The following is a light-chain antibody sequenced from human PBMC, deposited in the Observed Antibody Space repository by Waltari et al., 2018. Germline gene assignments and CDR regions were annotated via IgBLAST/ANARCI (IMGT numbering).Light chain of an antibody. CDR1: QSVSSY. V-gene: IGKV3-11*01. J-gene: IGKJ5*01. Sequence: EIVLPQSPATLSLSPGERATLSCRASQSVSSYLAWYQQKPGPAPRLLIYAAATRATAIPSRFSGCGSGTDFSLTISSLVPEDFAVYYCQQRSNSITFGQGTRLEIK. CDR3: QQRSNSIT. CDR2: AAA.